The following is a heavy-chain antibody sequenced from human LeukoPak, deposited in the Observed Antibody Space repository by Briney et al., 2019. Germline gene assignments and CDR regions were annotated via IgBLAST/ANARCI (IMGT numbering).Heavy chain of an antibody. V-gene: IGHV4-38-2*02. CDR2: IYHSGST. Sequence: SETLSLTCTVSGYSISSGYYWGWIRQPPGKGLEWIGSIYHSGSTYYNPSLKSRVTISVDTSKNQFSLKLSSVTAADTAVYYCARDGGLDSSGYYYEGFDYWGQGTLVTVSS. J-gene: IGHJ4*02. D-gene: IGHD3-22*01. CDR3: ARDGGLDSSGYYYEGFDY. CDR1: GYSISSGYY.